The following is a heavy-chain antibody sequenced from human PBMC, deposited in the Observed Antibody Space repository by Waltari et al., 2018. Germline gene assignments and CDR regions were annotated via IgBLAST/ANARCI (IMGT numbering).Heavy chain of an antibody. CDR1: GFTFSSYA. D-gene: IGHD6-19*01. CDR3: ARERKAVAGTPVGY. Sequence: QVQLVESGGGVVQPGRSLRLSCAASGFTFSSYAMHWVRQAPGKGAGWVAVISYDGSNKYDADAVKGRFTISRDNSKNTLYLQMNSLRAEDTAVYYCARERKAVAGTPVGYWGQGTLVTVSS. J-gene: IGHJ4*02. CDR2: ISYDGSNK. V-gene: IGHV3-30-3*01.